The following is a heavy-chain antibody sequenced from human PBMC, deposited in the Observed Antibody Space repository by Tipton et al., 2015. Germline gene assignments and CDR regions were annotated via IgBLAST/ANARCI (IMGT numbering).Heavy chain of an antibody. CDR3: ARVTNYCDPGGHYLDY. Sequence: QVQLVQSGAEVKKPGASVKVSCKASGYTFTDYHLHWGRQAPGQGLEWMAWINPYNGDTYYAQKFQGRVTMRRDTTISSAFLELSRLRSDDTAVYYCARVTNYCDPGGHYLDYWGQGTLVSVSS. CDR1: GYTFTDYH. J-gene: IGHJ4*02. CDR2: INPYNGDT. V-gene: IGHV1-2*02. D-gene: IGHD2-8*02.